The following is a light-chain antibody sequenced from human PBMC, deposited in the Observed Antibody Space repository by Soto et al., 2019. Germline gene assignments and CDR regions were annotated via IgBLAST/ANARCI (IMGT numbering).Light chain of an antibody. CDR3: NSYTSSTSRPYV. CDR1: TNDVGGYNY. CDR2: EVS. J-gene: IGLJ1*01. Sequence: LTXPASVSGSPGQSITISCTGTTNDVGGYNYVSWYQQHPGKAPKLLIFEVSSRPSGVSNRFSGSKSGNTASLTISALQAEDEADYFCNSYTSSTSRPYVFGTGTKVTVL. V-gene: IGLV2-14*01.